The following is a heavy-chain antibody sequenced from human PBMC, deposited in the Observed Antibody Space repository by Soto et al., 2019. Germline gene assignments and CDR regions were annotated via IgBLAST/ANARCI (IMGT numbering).Heavy chain of an antibody. Sequence: PSETLSLTCAVYGGSFSGYYWSWIRQPPGKGLEWIGEINHSGSTNYNPSLKSRVTISVDTSKNQFSLKLSSVTAADTAVYYCARGRPYPKTRDSSGYYSRGPFDYWGQGTLVTVSS. CDR2: INHSGST. V-gene: IGHV4-34*01. CDR3: ARGRPYPKTRDSSGYYSRGPFDY. J-gene: IGHJ4*02. D-gene: IGHD3-22*01. CDR1: GGSFSGYY.